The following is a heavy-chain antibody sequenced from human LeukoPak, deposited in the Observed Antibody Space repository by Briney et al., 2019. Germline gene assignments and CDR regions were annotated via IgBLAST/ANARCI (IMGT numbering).Heavy chain of an antibody. J-gene: IGHJ4*02. CDR3: ARDREDYVWGSYRSSLPIEFDY. CDR1: GYTFTSYG. Sequence: ASVKVSCKASGYTFTSYGISWVRQAPGQGLEWMGWISAYNGNTNYAQKLQGRVTMTTDTSTSTAYMELRSLRSDDTAVYYCARDREDYVWGSYRSSLPIEFDYWGQGTLVTVSS. CDR2: ISAYNGNT. D-gene: IGHD3-16*02. V-gene: IGHV1-18*01.